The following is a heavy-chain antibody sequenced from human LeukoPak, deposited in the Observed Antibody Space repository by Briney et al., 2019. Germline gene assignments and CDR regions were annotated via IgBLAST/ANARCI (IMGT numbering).Heavy chain of an antibody. CDR1: GFTFSSYA. J-gene: IGHJ4*02. CDR2: ISGSGGST. CDR3: TTAWPIAVVGTGDY. Sequence: GGSLRLSCAASGFTFSSYAMSWVRQAPGKGLEWVSGISGSGGSTFYADSVKGRFTISRDNSKNTLYLQMNSLKTEDTAVYYCTTAWPIAVVGTGDYWGQGTLVTVSS. D-gene: IGHD6-19*01. V-gene: IGHV3-23*01.